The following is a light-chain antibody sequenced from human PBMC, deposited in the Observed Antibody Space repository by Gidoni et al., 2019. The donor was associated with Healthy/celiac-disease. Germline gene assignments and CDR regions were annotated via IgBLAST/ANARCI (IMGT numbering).Light chain of an antibody. CDR2: YDD. CDR1: SSNIGNNA. Sequence: QSVLTQPPSVSEAPSQGVTISCSGSSSNIGNNAVNWYQQLPGKAPKLLIYYDDLLPSGVSDRFSGSKSGTSASLAISGLRSEDEADYYCAAWDDSLNGPVFGGGTKLTVL. V-gene: IGLV1-36*01. CDR3: AAWDDSLNGPV. J-gene: IGLJ2*01.